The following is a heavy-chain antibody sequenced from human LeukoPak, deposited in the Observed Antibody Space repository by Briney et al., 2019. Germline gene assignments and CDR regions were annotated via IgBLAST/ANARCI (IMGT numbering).Heavy chain of an antibody. D-gene: IGHD3-10*01. V-gene: IGHV3-7*01. CDR1: GFTFSSYW. CDR2: IKQDGSER. CDR3: AKVPDYYGSGRFH. J-gene: IGHJ4*02. Sequence: PGGSLRLSCAASGFTFSSYWMSWVRQAPGKGLEWVANIKQDGSERNYVDSVKGRFTISRDNAKNSLYLQMTSLRAEDTAVYYCAKVPDYYGSGRFHWGQGSLVTVSS.